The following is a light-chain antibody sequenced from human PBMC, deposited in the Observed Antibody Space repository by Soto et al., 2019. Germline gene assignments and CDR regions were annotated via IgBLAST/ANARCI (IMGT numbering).Light chain of an antibody. J-gene: IGKJ4*01. Sequence: IQMTQSPSSLSTYVGDRVTITCRASQGISSYLAWYQQKPGKAPKLLIYAASTLQSGVPSRFSGSGSGTDFTLTIISLQPEDCATYCSQQLNIYLLTFGGGSNVDIK. V-gene: IGKV1-9*01. CDR1: QGISSY. CDR2: AAS. CDR3: QQLNIYLLT.